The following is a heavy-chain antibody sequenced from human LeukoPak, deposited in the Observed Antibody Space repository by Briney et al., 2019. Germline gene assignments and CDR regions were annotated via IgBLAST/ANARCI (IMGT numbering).Heavy chain of an antibody. Sequence: GASVKVSCKASGYTFTRNAIHWVRQAPGQGLEWMGWISAYNGNTNYARKLQGRVTMTTDTSTSTAYMELRSLRSDDTAVYYCARDMEVGFDYWGQGTLVTVSS. CDR3: ARDMEVGFDY. CDR2: ISAYNGNT. V-gene: IGHV1-18*01. CDR1: GYTFTRNA. D-gene: IGHD1-26*01. J-gene: IGHJ4*02.